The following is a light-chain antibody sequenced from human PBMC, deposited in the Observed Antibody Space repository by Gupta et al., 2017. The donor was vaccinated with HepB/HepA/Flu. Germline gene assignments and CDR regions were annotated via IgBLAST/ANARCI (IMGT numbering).Light chain of an antibody. Sequence: DVVMTQSPLSLPVTLGQPASISCRSSQSLLHSDGRTYLSWFHQRPGQSPRRLIYRVSNRDSGVPDRFSGSGSGTDFTLKISRVEAEDVGVYYCMQGIHWPPYTFGQGTKLEIK. CDR3: MQGIHWPPYT. CDR1: QSLLHSDGRTY. J-gene: IGKJ2*01. CDR2: RVS. V-gene: IGKV2-30*02.